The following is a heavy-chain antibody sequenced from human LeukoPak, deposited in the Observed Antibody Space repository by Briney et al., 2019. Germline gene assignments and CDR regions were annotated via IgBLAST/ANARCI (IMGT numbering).Heavy chain of an antibody. CDR3: ARAASSSWYFDYGMDV. J-gene: IGHJ6*02. CDR1: GFTFSSYW. V-gene: IGHV3-74*01. CDR2: INSDGSST. D-gene: IGHD6-13*01. Sequence: PGGSLRLSCAASGFTFSSYWMHWVRQAPGKGLVWVSRINSDGSSTSYADSVKGRFTISRDNAKNTLYLQMNSLRAEDTAVYYCARAASSSWYFDYGMDVWGQGTTVTVPS.